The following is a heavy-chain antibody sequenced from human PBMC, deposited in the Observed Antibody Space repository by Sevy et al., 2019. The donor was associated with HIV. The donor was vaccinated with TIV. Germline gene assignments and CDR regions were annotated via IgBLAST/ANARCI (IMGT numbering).Heavy chain of an antibody. CDR1: GFTFSSFG. V-gene: IGHV3-30*18. J-gene: IGHJ4*02. CDR2: ISYDGSDK. Sequence: GGSLRLSCAASGFTFSSFGMHWVRHVPGKGLEWVSFISYDGSDKRYVDSVKGRFTISRDSSKNTLYLQMNSLRGGDTAVYYCAKDGPPYYTSGSYMYYFDYWGQGALVTVSS. CDR3: AKDGPPYYTSGSYMYYFDY. D-gene: IGHD3-10*01.